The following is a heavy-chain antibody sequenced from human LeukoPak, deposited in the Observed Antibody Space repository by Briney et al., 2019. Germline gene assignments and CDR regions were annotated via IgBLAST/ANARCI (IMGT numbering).Heavy chain of an antibody. CDR1: GGSISGYY. Sequence: PSETLSLTCTVSGGSISGYYWSWVRQPPAKGLEWIGYIYYSGSTDYNPSLKSRVTISVDTSKNQFSLKLNSVTAADTAVYYCARRLFDYWGQGTLVTVSS. CDR2: IYYSGST. CDR3: ARRLFDY. J-gene: IGHJ4*02. V-gene: IGHV4-59*08.